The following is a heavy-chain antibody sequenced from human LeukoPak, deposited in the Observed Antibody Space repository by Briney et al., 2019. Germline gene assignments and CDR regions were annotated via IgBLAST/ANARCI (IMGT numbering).Heavy chain of an antibody. Sequence: PGGSLRLSCAASGFTFSSYSMNWVRQAPGKGLEGISYVSYSSSTIYYADSVKGRFTISRDNAKNSLYLQMNSLRDEDTAVYYCARDAHIVRGVNPLDYWGQGTLVTVSS. V-gene: IGHV3-48*02. CDR1: GFTFSSYS. J-gene: IGHJ4*02. CDR3: ARDAHIVRGVNPLDY. CDR2: VSYSSSTI. D-gene: IGHD3-10*01.